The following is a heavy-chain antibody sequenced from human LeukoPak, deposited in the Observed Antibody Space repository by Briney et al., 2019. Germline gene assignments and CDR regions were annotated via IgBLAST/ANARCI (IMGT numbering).Heavy chain of an antibody. CDR3: ARASQWLAFDS. J-gene: IGHJ4*02. Sequence: PGGSLRLSCAASGFIVSSNHMTWVRQAPGKGPEWVSVIYNGVNTNYADSVKGRFSISRDSSKNTLFLQMDSLRAEDTAVYYCARASQWLAFDSWGQGTLVTVSS. CDR2: IYNGVNT. V-gene: IGHV3-66*01. CDR1: GFIVSSNH. D-gene: IGHD6-19*01.